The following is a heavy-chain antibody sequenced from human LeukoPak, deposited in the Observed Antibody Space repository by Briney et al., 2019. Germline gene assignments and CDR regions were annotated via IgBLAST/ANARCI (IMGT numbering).Heavy chain of an antibody. D-gene: IGHD2-21*02. J-gene: IGHJ4*02. CDR1: GGSISSYY. V-gene: IGHV4-59*01. CDR2: IYYSGST. Sequence: SETLSLTCTVSGGSISSYYWSWIRQPPGKGLEWIGYIYYSGSTNYNPSLKSRVTISVDTSKNQFSLKLSSVTAADTAVYYRVGLTAIRWIIHQWGQGPLVPVSS. CDR3: VGLTAIRWIIHQ.